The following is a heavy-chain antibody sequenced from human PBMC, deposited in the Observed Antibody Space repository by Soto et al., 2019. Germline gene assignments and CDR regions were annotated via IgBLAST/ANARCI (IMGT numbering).Heavy chain of an antibody. V-gene: IGHV3-11*01. J-gene: IGHJ6*02. CDR3: GGAGGGGDGYIQYYYYGMDV. Sequence: QVQLVESGGGLVKPGGSLRLSCAASGFTFSDYYMSWIRQAPGKGLEWVSYISSSGSTIYYADSVKGRFTISRDNAKNVRYLQRNSLRGEDTAVYYWGGAGGGGDGYIQYYYYGMDVWGQGTTVTVSS. D-gene: IGHD3-16*01. CDR1: GFTFSDYY. CDR2: ISSSGSTI.